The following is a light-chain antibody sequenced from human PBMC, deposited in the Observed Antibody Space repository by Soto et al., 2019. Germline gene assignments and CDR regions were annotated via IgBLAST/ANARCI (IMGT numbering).Light chain of an antibody. CDR3: QTWDTVVV. V-gene: IGLV4-69*01. CDR1: SGHSDYG. CDR2: LNRDGSH. Sequence: QPVLTQSPSASASLGASVKLTCTLSSGHSDYGIAWHQQQPDKGPRYLMKLNRDGSHNKGDGIPDRFSGSNSGAERYLIIASLLSDDEADYYWQTWDTVVVFGRGTKLTVL. J-gene: IGLJ2*01.